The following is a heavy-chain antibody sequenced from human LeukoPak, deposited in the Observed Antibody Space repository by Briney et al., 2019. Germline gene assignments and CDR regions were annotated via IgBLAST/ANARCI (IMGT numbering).Heavy chain of an antibody. CDR2: IIPIFGTA. V-gene: IGHV1-69*13. Sequence: SVKVSCKASGGTFSSYAISWVRQAPGQGLEWMGGIIPIFGTANYAQKFQGRVTITADESTSTAYMELSSLRSEDTAVYYCARVEHSNFGWYYYYGMDVWGQGTTVTVSS. CDR3: ARVEHSNFGWYYYYGMDV. CDR1: GGTFSSYA. D-gene: IGHD4-11*01. J-gene: IGHJ6*02.